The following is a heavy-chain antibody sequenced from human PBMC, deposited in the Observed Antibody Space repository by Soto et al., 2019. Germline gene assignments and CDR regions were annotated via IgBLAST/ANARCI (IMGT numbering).Heavy chain of an antibody. Sequence: GGSLRLSCAASGFTFTNAWMSWVRQAPGKGLEWVGRIKSKTDGGTADFAAPVKGRFSISRDDSKNTLYLQMNSLKTEDTAIYYCTTSVGVVVTPFDYWGQGIRVTVSS. CDR2: IKSKTDGGTA. CDR3: TTSVGVVVTPFDY. D-gene: IGHD3-22*01. V-gene: IGHV3-15*01. CDR1: GFTFTNAW. J-gene: IGHJ4*02.